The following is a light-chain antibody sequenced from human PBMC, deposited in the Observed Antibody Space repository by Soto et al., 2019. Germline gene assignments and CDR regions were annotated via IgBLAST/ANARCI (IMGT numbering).Light chain of an antibody. CDR1: SGHSSYI. Sequence: QSVLTQSSSASASLGSSVKLTCTLSSGHSSYIIAWHQQQPGKAPRYLMKLEGSGSYNKGSGVPDRFSGSSSGADRYLTISNLQFEDEADYYCETWDSNTWVFGGGTKRTVL. V-gene: IGLV4-60*02. J-gene: IGLJ3*02. CDR3: ETWDSNTWV. CDR2: LEGSGSY.